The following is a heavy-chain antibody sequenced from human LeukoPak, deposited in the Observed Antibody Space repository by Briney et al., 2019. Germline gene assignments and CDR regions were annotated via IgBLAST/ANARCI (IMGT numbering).Heavy chain of an antibody. CDR3: VRGYCSGNTCYDPDFEH. D-gene: IGHD2-15*01. CDR1: GYTFTDYY. J-gene: IGHJ4*02. V-gene: IGHV1-2*02. Sequence: ASVKVSCKASGYTFTDYYIHWVRQAPGQGPEWMGWFTPHSGGTNYAQRFQGRVTMTGDTSISSAYMELNSLGSDHTAVYYCVRGYCSGNTCYDPDFEHWGQGTLVSVSS. CDR2: FTPHSGGT.